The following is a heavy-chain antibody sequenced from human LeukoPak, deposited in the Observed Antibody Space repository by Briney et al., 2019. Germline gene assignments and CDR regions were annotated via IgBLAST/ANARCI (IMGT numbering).Heavy chain of an antibody. Sequence: SLRLSCAASGFTFDYYAMHWVRQAPGKGLEWVSGISWNSGSIGYADSVKGRFTISRDNAKNSLYLQMNSLRAEDTALYYCAKARRGYSYGYSGYFDYWGQGTLVTVSS. J-gene: IGHJ4*02. V-gene: IGHV3-9*01. D-gene: IGHD5-18*01. CDR2: ISWNSGSI. CDR1: GFTFDYYA. CDR3: AKARRGYSYGYSGYFDY.